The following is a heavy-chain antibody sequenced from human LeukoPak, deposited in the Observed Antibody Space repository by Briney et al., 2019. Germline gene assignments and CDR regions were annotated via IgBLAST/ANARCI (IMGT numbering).Heavy chain of an antibody. D-gene: IGHD1-14*01. CDR2: INQGGSEK. J-gene: IGHJ5*01. Sequence: PGGSLRLSCVASGFTFSSCWMSWVRQAPGKGLEWVANINQGGSEKYYVDSVKGRFTISRDNAKNSLYLQIDSLRAEDTAVYYCAKVDQYNNGWYDCWGQGTQVTVSS. V-gene: IGHV3-7*05. CDR3: AKVDQYNNGWYDC. CDR1: GFTFSSCW.